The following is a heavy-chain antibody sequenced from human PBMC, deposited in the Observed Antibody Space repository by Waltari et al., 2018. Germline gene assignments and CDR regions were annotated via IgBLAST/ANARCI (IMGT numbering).Heavy chain of an antibody. J-gene: IGHJ4*02. CDR2: IYYSGST. D-gene: IGHD2-15*01. Sequence: QLQLQESGPGLVKPSETLSLTCTVSGGSNSSSSYYWGWIRQPPGKGLEWIGSIYYSGSTYYNPSLKSRVTISVDTSKNQFSLKLSSVTAADTAVYYCARADIVVVVAAPFDYWGQGTLVTVSS. CDR1: GGSNSSSSYY. V-gene: IGHV4-39*07. CDR3: ARADIVVVVAAPFDY.